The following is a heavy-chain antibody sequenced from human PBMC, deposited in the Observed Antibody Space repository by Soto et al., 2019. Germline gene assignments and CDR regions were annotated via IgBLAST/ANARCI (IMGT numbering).Heavy chain of an antibody. CDR2: IYTSGST. Sequence: SETLSLTCTVSGGSISSSSYYWGWIRQPPGKGLEWIGSIYTSGSTNYNPSLKSRVTMSVDTSKNQFSLKLSSVTAADTAVYYCARERDYRGGASYYYGMDVWGQGTTVTVSS. D-gene: IGHD1-26*01. CDR1: GGSISSSSYY. V-gene: IGHV4-39*07. CDR3: ARERDYRGGASYYYGMDV. J-gene: IGHJ6*02.